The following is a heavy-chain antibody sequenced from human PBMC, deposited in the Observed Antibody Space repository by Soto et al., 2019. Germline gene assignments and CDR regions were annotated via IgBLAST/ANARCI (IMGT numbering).Heavy chain of an antibody. D-gene: IGHD3-3*01. CDR2: ISGSGGST. CDR1: GFTFSSYA. Sequence: GGSLRLSCAASGFTFSSYAMSWVRQAPGKGPEWVSAISGSGGSTYYADSVKGRFTISRDNSKNTLYLQMNSLRAEDTAVYYCAKYIDFWSGYTSTYYYYGMDVWGQGTKVTVYS. V-gene: IGHV3-23*01. J-gene: IGHJ6*02. CDR3: AKYIDFWSGYTSTYYYYGMDV.